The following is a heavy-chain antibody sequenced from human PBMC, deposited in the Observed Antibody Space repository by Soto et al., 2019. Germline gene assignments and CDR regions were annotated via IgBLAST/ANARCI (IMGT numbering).Heavy chain of an antibody. CDR3: ARDGGSDSGGIDY. CDR2: IIPSFGTA. Sequence: QVQLVQSGAEVKKPGSSVKVSCKASGGTFSSYSINWVRQAPGQGLEWMGEIIPSFGTANYAQKFQGRVTITADESTSTAYMELSSLRAEDTAVYYCARDGGSDSGGIDYWGQGTLVTFSS. CDR1: GGTFSSYS. D-gene: IGHD1-26*01. V-gene: IGHV1-69*01. J-gene: IGHJ4*02.